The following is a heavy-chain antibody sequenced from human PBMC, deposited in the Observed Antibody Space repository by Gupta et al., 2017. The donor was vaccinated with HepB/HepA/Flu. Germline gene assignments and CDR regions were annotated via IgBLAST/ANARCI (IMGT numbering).Heavy chain of an antibody. V-gene: IGHV4-34*01. CDR3: ARVGRYCSGGSCIKDYFDY. CDR1: GGSFSGYY. J-gene: IGHJ4*02. D-gene: IGHD2-15*01. CDR2: INHSGST. Sequence: QVQLQQWGAGLLKPSETLSLTCAVYGGSFSGYYWSWIRQPPGKGLEWIGEINHSGSTNYNPSLKSRVTISVDTSKNQFSLKLSSVTAADTAVYYCARVGRYCSGGSCIKDYFDYWGQGTLVTVSS.